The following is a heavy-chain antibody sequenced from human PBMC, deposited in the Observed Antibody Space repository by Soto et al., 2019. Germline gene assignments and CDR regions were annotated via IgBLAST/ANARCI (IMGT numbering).Heavy chain of an antibody. J-gene: IGHJ5*02. CDR1: GGAISTYY. CDR3: ARGQRFSDWFDP. CDR2: TYSSGST. V-gene: IGHV4-4*07. D-gene: IGHD3-3*01. Sequence: SETLSLTCTVSGGAISTYYWTWIRQPAGKGLEWIGRTYSSGSTKYNPSLQSRVTMSLDTSNNQFSLRLTSVTAADTAVYYCARGQRFSDWFDPWGQGTLVTVSS.